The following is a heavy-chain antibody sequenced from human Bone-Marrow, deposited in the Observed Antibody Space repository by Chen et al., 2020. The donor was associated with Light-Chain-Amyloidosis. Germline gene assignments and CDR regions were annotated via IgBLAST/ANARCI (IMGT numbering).Heavy chain of an antibody. J-gene: IGHJ5*02. V-gene: IGHV3-48*01. D-gene: IGHD4-17*01. CDR2: ISGSSSAI. CDR3: ARRSYGGPDR. CDR1: GFAFSNYG. Sequence: EVQLVESGGGLVQPGGSLRLSCSASGFAFSNYGMNWVRQAPGKGLEWISYISGSSSAISYADSGNGRFTISRDNAKNSLSLQRTSLRAEDTAIYYCARRSYGGPDRWGQGTLVTVSS.